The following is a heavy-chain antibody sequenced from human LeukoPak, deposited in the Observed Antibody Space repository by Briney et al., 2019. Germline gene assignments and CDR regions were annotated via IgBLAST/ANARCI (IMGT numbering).Heavy chain of an antibody. CDR3: VRLLDVDY. CDR2: INSDGSIT. CDR1: GFTFSNYW. D-gene: IGHD3-3*01. Sequence: GGSLRLSCAASGFTFSNYWMHWVRQAPGKGLVWVSRINSDGSITDYAGSVQGRFTISRDNAKSTVYLQMSSLRAEDTAVYYCVRLLDVDYWGQGTLVTVSS. J-gene: IGHJ4*02. V-gene: IGHV3-74*01.